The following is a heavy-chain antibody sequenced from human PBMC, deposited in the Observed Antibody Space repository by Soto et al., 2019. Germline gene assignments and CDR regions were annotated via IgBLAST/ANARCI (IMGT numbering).Heavy chain of an antibody. J-gene: IGHJ4*02. D-gene: IGHD2-2*01. CDR2: ISSSSSYI. CDR1: GFTFSSYS. V-gene: IGHV3-21*01. Sequence: EVQLVESGGGLVKPGGSLRLSCAASGFTFSSYSMNWVRQAPGKGLEWVSSISSSSSYIYYADSVKGRFTISRDNAKNSLYLQMNSLRAEDTAVHYCARDLNEYQLLPFDYWGQGTLVTVSS. CDR3: ARDLNEYQLLPFDY.